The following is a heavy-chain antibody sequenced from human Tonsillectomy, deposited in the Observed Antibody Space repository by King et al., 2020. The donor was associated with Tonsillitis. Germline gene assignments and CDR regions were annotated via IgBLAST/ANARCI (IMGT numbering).Heavy chain of an antibody. J-gene: IGHJ2*01. CDR1: GFTFRNYA. D-gene: IGHD4-23*01. CDR3: AKTSIYGGIIYRYFDL. V-gene: IGHV3-23*03. CDR2: IYSDGTNT. Sequence: LVESGGGLVQPGGSLRLSCAASGFTFRNYAMSWVRQAPGKGLEWVSLIYSDGTNTYYADSVEGRFTISRDNSKNTLSLQMNSLRAGDTAVYYCAKTSIYGGIIYRYFDLWGRGTLVTVSS.